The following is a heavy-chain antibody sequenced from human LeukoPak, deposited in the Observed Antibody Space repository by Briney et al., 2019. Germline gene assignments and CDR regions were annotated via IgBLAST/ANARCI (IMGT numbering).Heavy chain of an antibody. D-gene: IGHD3-3*01. J-gene: IGHJ4*02. CDR3: ARSYRGVIGDY. CDR1: GFTFDDYG. Sequence: GSLRLSCAASGFTFDDYGMSWVRQAPGKGLEWIGEIYHSGSTNYNPSLKSRVTISVDKSRNQYSLKLSSVTAADTAVYYCARSYRGVIGDYWGQGTLVTVSS. V-gene: IGHV4-4*02. CDR2: IYHSGST.